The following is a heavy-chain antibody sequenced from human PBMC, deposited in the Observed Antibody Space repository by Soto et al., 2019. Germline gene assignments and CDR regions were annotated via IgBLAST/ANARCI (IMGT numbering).Heavy chain of an antibody. Sequence: GGSLRLSCAASGFTFSSYAMSWVRQAPGKGLEWVSAISGSGGSTYYADSVKGRFTISRDNSKNTLYLQMNSLRAEDTAVYYCAKAGNMWGIRFNSFDYWGQGTLVTVSS. J-gene: IGHJ4*02. CDR1: GFTFSSYA. D-gene: IGHD6-13*01. CDR3: AKAGNMWGIRFNSFDY. V-gene: IGHV3-23*01. CDR2: ISGSGGST.